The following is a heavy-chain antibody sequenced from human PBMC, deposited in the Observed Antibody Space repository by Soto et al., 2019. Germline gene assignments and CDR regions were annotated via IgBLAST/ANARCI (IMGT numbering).Heavy chain of an antibody. CDR3: TRDAYYYDSSGYYYVPYDAFDI. Sequence: GGSLRLSCTASGFTLGDYAMSWVRQAPGKGLEWVGFIRSKAYGGTTEYAASVKGRFTISRDDSKSIAYLQMSSLKTEDTAVYYCTRDAYYYDSSGYYYVPYDAFDIWGQGTMVTVSS. D-gene: IGHD3-22*01. CDR1: GFTLGDYA. V-gene: IGHV3-49*04. CDR2: IRSKAYGGTT. J-gene: IGHJ3*02.